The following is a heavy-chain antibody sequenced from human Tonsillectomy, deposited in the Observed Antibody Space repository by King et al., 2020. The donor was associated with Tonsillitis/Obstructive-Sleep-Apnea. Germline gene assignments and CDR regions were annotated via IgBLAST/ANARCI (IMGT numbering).Heavy chain of an antibody. CDR1: GFIFSNYA. V-gene: IGHV3-30*04. D-gene: IGHD3-3*01. Sequence: VQLVESGGGVVQPGRSLRLSCAASGFIFSNYAMHWVRQAPGKGLEWVAVISYDGKNKYYADSVKGRFTISRDNSMNTLYLQMNSLRAEDTAVYYCARGYDFWSCYYSPVGINYYGMDVWGQGTTVTV. CDR3: ARGYDFWSCYYSPVGINYYGMDV. J-gene: IGHJ6*02. CDR2: ISYDGKNK.